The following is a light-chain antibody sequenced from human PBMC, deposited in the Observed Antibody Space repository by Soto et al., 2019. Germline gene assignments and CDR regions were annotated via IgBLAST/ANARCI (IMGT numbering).Light chain of an antibody. CDR1: QSVSNH. CDR2: GAS. CDR3: QQYNTGPPWT. Sequence: VMTQSPATLSVSPGERATLSCRASQSVSNHVAWYQLQPGRAPRLVIFGASTRATGVPVTFSGSGSGTEFTLTISSLQSEDFAVYYCQQYNTGPPWTFGQGTKVEIK. J-gene: IGKJ1*01. V-gene: IGKV3-15*01.